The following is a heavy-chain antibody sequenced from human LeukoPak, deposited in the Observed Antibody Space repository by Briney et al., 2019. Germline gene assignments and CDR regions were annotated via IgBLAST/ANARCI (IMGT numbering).Heavy chain of an antibody. CDR1: GNYW. CDR2: SNSDGSWT. V-gene: IGHV3-74*01. J-gene: IGHJ5*02. CDR3: ASLDTAKQPLANH. Sequence: GGSLRLSCAASGNYWMHWVRQAPGKGLVWVSHSNSDGSWTSYADSVKGRFTISKDNAKNTVYLQMNSLRVEDTAMYYCASLDTAKQPLANHWGQGTLVTVSS. D-gene: IGHD5-18*01.